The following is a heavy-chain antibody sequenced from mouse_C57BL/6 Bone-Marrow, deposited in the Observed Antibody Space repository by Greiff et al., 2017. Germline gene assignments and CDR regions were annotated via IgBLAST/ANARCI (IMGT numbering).Heavy chain of an antibody. D-gene: IGHD2-2*01. CDR2: INPSNGGT. J-gene: IGHJ1*03. CDR3: ATSTMVTTSRYFDV. V-gene: IGHV1-53*01. Sequence: QVQLQQPGTELVKPGASVKLSCKASGYTFTSYWMHWVKQRPGQGLEWIGNINPSNGGTNYNEKFKSKATLTVDKSSSTAYMQHSLTSEDSAVYYCATSTMVTTSRYFDVWGTGTTVTVSS. CDR1: GYTFTSYW.